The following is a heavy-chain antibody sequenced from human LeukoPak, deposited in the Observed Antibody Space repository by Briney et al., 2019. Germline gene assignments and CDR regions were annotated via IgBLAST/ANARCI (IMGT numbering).Heavy chain of an antibody. J-gene: IGHJ4*02. CDR3: ARRGRDGYNFHY. Sequence: ASVKVSCKASGYTFTSYYMHWVRQAPGQGLEWMGIINPSGGSTSYAQKFQGRVSMTRDMSTSTVYMELSSLRSEDTAVYYCARRGRDGYNFHYWGQGTLVTVSS. CDR1: GYTFTSYY. D-gene: IGHD5-24*01. CDR2: INPSGGST. V-gene: IGHV1-46*01.